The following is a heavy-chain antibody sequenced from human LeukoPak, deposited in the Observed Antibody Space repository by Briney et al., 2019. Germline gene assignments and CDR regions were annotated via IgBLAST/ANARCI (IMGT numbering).Heavy chain of an antibody. V-gene: IGHV1-69*13. CDR1: GGTFSSYA. CDR2: IIPIFGTA. D-gene: IGHD3-16*01. J-gene: IGHJ4*02. CDR3: ARDGGMFTPEETG. Sequence: SVMVSCKACGGTFSSYAISWVRQAPGQGLEWMGGIIPIFGTANYAQKFQGRVTIIAAESTSTAYMELSSLRSEDTAVYYCARDGGMFTPEETGWDQGSLVTVSS.